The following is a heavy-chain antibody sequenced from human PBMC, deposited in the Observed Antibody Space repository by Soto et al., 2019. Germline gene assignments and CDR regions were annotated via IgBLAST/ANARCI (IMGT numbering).Heavy chain of an antibody. J-gene: IGHJ5*02. CDR1: GYTFTDYG. CDR3: AKTGGWNWFDP. V-gene: IGHV1-18*01. Sequence: QVQLVPSGAEVKKPGASGKVSCKASGYTFTDYGISWVRQATGQGLEWMGWISPYTGDTKYPQRLQGRVTVTADTSTSTAYMELRSLKSDDTAVYYCAKTGGWNWFDPWGQGTLVSVSS. D-gene: IGHD6-19*01. CDR2: ISPYTGDT.